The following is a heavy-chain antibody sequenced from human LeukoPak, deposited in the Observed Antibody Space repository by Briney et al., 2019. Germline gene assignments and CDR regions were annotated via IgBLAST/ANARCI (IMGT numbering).Heavy chain of an antibody. D-gene: IGHD6-19*01. CDR1: GYTFTGYY. CDR3: ARALAVAGTDFDY. V-gene: IGHV1-2*02. Sequence: ASVKVPCKASGYTFTGYYMHWVRQAPGQGLEWMGWINPNSGGTNYAQKFQGRVTMTRDTSISTAYMELSRLRSDDTAVYYCARALAVAGTDFDYWGQGTLVTVSS. J-gene: IGHJ4*02. CDR2: INPNSGGT.